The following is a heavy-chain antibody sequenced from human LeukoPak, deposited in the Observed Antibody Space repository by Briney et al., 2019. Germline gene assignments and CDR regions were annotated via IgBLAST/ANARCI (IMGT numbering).Heavy chain of an antibody. V-gene: IGHV3-23*01. J-gene: IGHJ6*03. CDR1: GITFSSYG. D-gene: IGHD2-15*01. CDR2: ISTTGGST. CDR3: AKNGDRGAYCSGGSCYPYYYYYMDV. Sequence: KPGGSLRLSCAASGITFSSYGMSWVRQAPGKGLEWVSAISTTGGSTYYADSVKGRFTISRDNSKNTLYLQMNSLRAEDTAIYYCAKNGDRGAYCSGGSCYPYYYYYMDVWGKGTTVTVSS.